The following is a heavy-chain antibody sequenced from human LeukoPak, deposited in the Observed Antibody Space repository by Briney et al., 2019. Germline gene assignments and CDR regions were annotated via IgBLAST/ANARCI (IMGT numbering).Heavy chain of an antibody. Sequence: GESLKISCKGSGYSFTSYWIGWVRQMPGKGLEWMGITYPGDSDTRYSPSFQGQVTISADKSISTAYLQWSSLKASDTAMYYCTRGYCSSTSCRHYFDYWGQGTLVTVSS. CDR3: TRGYCSSTSCRHYFDY. CDR2: TYPGDSDT. V-gene: IGHV5-51*01. D-gene: IGHD2-2*01. CDR1: GYSFTSYW. J-gene: IGHJ4*02.